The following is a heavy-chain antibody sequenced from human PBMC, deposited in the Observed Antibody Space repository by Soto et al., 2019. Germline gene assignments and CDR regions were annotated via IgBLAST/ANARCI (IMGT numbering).Heavy chain of an antibody. J-gene: IGHJ4*02. D-gene: IGHD3-10*01. CDR2: IYYSGST. CDR3: ARDRGTMVRGGFTHRFDY. V-gene: IGHV4-31*03. Sequence: PSETLSLTCTVSGGSISSGGYYWSWIRQHPGKGLEWIGYIYYSGSTYYNPSLKSRVTISVDTSKNQFSLKLSSVTAADTAVYFLARDRGTMVRGGFTHRFDYWGQGTLVTVSS. CDR1: GGSISSGGYY.